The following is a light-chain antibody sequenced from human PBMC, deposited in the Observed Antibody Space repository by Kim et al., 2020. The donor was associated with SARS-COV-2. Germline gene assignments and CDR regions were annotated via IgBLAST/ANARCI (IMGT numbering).Light chain of an antibody. V-gene: IGLV1-44*01. CDR3: SAWDDSLHGPV. Sequence: QTVTISSTGSRPHIGTNPVNWYQQPPGAAPRVLIYSDNVRPSGVPDRFSGSRSGPSASLAISGLQSEDETDYYCSAWDDSLHGPVFGGGTQLTVL. CDR1: RPHIGTNP. CDR2: SDN. J-gene: IGLJ3*02.